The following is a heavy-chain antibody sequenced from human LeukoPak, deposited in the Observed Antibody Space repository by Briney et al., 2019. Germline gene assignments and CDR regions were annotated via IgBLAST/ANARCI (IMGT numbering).Heavy chain of an antibody. D-gene: IGHD1-26*01. CDR1: GYTFTNYY. Sequence: ASVKVSCKTSGYTFTNYYMHWVRQAPGQGLEWMGWINPNSGGTNYAQKFQGRVTMTRDTSISTAYMELSRLRSDDTAVYYCARGAYSGSYSLFDYWGQGTLVTVSS. CDR3: ARGAYSGSYSLFDY. J-gene: IGHJ4*02. CDR2: INPNSGGT. V-gene: IGHV1-2*02.